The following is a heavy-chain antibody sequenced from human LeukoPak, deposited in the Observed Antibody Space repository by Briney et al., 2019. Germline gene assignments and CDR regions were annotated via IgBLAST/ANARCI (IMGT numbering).Heavy chain of an antibody. CDR2: IYYSGST. J-gene: IGHJ5*02. D-gene: IGHD6-13*01. V-gene: IGHV4-31*03. CDR1: GGSISSGGYY. CDR3: ARDKAIIAAAGRMENWFDP. Sequence: PSETLSLTCTVSGGSISSGGYYWSWIRQHPGKGLEWIGYIYYSGSTYYNPSLKSRVTISVDTSKSQFSLKLSSVTAADTAVYYCARDKAIIAAAGRMENWFDPWGQGTLVTVSS.